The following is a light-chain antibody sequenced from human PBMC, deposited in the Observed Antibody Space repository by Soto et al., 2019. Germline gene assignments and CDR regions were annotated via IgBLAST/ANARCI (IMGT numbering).Light chain of an antibody. Sequence: QSVLTQPPSASGSPGQSVTISCSGTSSDVGGYNYVSWHQQHPGKAPKLMIYEVSKRPSGVPDRFSGSKSGNTASLIVSGLQAEDEADYYRSSYAGSNNFVLGTGTKLTVL. CDR3: SSYAGSNNFV. J-gene: IGLJ1*01. CDR2: EVS. V-gene: IGLV2-8*01. CDR1: SSDVGGYNY.